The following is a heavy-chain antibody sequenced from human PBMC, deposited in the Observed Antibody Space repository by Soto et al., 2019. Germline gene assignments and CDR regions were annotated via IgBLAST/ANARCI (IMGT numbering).Heavy chain of an antibody. J-gene: IGHJ4*02. V-gene: IGHV3-23*01. Sequence: EVQLLESGGGLVQPGGSLRLSCAASGFTFSGYAMNWVRQAPGKGLEWVSSISGSTTVTPYADSVKGRFTISRDNSKNTLNLQMNSLRADDTAVYYCAKGQRGAYSWGQGTLVTVSS. CDR3: AKGQRGAYS. D-gene: IGHD4-4*01. CDR1: GFTFSGYA. CDR2: ISGSTTVT.